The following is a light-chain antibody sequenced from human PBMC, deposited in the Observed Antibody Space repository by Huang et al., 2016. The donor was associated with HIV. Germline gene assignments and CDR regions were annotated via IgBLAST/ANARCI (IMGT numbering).Light chain of an antibody. CDR2: DTS. Sequence: EIVMTQSPATLSVSPGERATLSCRASQSVSGNLAWYQQKPGQAPRLLIFDTSTMATGIPARFSGSGSGTEFTLTISSLQSEDFAIYSCQQYNNWPPWTFGQGTKVEIK. V-gene: IGKV3-15*01. CDR1: QSVSGN. CDR3: QQYNNWPPWT. J-gene: IGKJ1*01.